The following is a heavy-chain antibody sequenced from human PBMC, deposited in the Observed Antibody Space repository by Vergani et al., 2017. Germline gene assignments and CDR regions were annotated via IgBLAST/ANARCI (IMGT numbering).Heavy chain of an antibody. V-gene: IGHV4-30-4*08. J-gene: IGHJ5*02. CDR1: GGSISSGDYY. CDR2: IYYSGST. Sequence: QVQLQESGPGLVKPSQTLSLTCTVSGGSISSGDYYWSWIRQPPGKGLEWIGYIYYSGSTYYNPSLKSRVTISVDTSKNQFSLKLSSVTAADTAVYYCAGGELESTCWFGYDPWSQGTLVTVSP. CDR3: AGGELESTCWFGYDP. D-gene: IGHD1-1*01.